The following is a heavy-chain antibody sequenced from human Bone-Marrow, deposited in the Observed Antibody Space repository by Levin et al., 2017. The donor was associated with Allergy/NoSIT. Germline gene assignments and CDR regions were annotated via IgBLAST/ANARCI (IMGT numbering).Heavy chain of an antibody. CDR1: GFTASTSY. CDR2: IYSGGTT. CDR3: ARVGAYSSSWMYYFDS. D-gene: IGHD6-13*01. J-gene: IGHJ4*02. V-gene: IGHV3-53*01. Sequence: GGSLRLSCAASGFTASTSYMAWVRQAPGKGLEWVSVIYSGGTTYYVDSVKGRSTISRDSSKNTLYLQMNSLRAEDTAVYYCARVGAYSSSWMYYFDSWGQGALVTVSS.